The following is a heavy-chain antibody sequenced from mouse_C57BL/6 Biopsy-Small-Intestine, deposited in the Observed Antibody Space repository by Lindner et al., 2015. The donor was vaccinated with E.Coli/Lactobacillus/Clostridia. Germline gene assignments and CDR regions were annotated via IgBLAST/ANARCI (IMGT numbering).Heavy chain of an antibody. J-gene: IGHJ2*01. CDR3: ANYGSSYVGY. D-gene: IGHD1-1*01. V-gene: IGHV1-82*01. CDR1: GYAFSSSW. Sequence: VQLQESGPELVKPGASVKISCKASGYAFSSSWMNWVKQRPGKGLEWIGRIYPGDGDTNYNGKFKGKATLTADKSSSTAYMQLSSLTSEDSAVYFCANYGSSYVGYWGQGTTLTVSS. CDR2: IYPGDGDT.